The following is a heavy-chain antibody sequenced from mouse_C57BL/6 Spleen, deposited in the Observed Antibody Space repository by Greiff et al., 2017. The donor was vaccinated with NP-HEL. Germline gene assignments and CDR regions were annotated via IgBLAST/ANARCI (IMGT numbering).Heavy chain of an antibody. D-gene: IGHD3-2*02. V-gene: IGHV1-55*01. CDR1: GYTFTSYW. J-gene: IGHJ2*01. CDR3: ATGSGYLRYFDY. Sequence: QVQLQQPGAELVKPGASVKMSCKASGYTFTSYWITWVKQRPGQGLEWIGDSYPGSGSTNYNEKFKSKATLTVDTSSSTAYMQLSSLTSEDSAVYYCATGSGYLRYFDYWGQGTTLTVSS. CDR2: SYPGSGST.